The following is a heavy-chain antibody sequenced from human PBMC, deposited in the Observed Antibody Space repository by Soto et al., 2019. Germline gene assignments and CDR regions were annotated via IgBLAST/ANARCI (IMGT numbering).Heavy chain of an antibody. V-gene: IGHV3-23*01. CDR2: LPEIGTNT. CDR1: GFTFSNYG. CDR3: AKKSGVGATWYFDY. D-gene: IGHD1-26*01. Sequence: GGSLRLSCAASGFTFSNYGMSWVRQAPGKGLEWVSALPEIGTNTYYADSVKGRFTISRDNSKNTLFLQINMLRAGDTAVYYCAKKSGVGATWYFDYWGQGTLVTVSS. J-gene: IGHJ4*02.